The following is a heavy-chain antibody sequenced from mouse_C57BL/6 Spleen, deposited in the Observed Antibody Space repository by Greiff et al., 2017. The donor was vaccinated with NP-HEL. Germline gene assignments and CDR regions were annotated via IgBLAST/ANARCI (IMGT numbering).Heavy chain of an antibody. CDR3: ARGRQEGIYYDYDGAWFAY. D-gene: IGHD2-4*01. V-gene: IGHV1-72*01. CDR2: IDPNSGGT. CDR1: GYTFTSYW. Sequence: QVQLKQPGAELVKPGASVKLSCKASGYTFTSYWMHWVKQRPGRGLEWIGRIDPNSGGTKYNEKFKSKATLTVDKPSSTAYMQLSSLTSEDSAVYYCARGRQEGIYYDYDGAWFAYWGQGTLVTVSA. J-gene: IGHJ3*01.